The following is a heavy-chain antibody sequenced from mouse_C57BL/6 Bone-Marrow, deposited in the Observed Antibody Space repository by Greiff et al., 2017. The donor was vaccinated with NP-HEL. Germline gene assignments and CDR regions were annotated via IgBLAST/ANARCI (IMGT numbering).Heavy chain of an antibody. CDR1: GYTFTSYG. CDR2: IYPRSGNT. Sequence: VQLQQSGAELARPGASVKLSCKASGYTFTSYGISWVKQRTGQGLEWIGEIYPRSGNTYYNEKFKGKATLTADKCSSTAYMELRSLTSEDSAVYFCAREGGYDGYFDVWGTGTTVTVSS. D-gene: IGHD2-2*01. V-gene: IGHV1-81*01. J-gene: IGHJ1*03. CDR3: AREGGYDGYFDV.